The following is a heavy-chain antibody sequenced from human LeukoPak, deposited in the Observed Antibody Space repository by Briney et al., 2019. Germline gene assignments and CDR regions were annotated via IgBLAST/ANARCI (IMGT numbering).Heavy chain of an antibody. D-gene: IGHD7-27*01. Sequence: YTFTSXXXXWXRQXPGKXXXXMXIIYPGDSDTTYSPSFQGQVTISADRSITTAYLQWSSLKASDTAMYYCARRYYWGSSDYFDYWGQGTLVTVSS. V-gene: IGHV5-51*01. CDR1: YTFTSXX. CDR2: IYPGDSDT. J-gene: IGHJ4*02. CDR3: ARRYYWGSSDYFDY.